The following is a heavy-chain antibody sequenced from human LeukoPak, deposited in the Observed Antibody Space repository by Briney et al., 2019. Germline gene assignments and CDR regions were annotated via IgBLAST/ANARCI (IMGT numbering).Heavy chain of an antibody. CDR1: GFIFSNYA. CDR2: ITSGGNT. J-gene: IGHJ3*01. CDR3: AKLGYSSGWYDFQIDAFDF. D-gene: IGHD6-19*01. V-gene: IGHV3-23*01. Sequence: GGSLRLSCAASGFIFSNYAMTWVRQAPGKGLQWVSTITSGGNTYYADSVKGRFTISRDNSKNTLYLQMNSLRAEDTAVYYCAKLGYSSGWYDFQIDAFDFWGQGTMVTVSS.